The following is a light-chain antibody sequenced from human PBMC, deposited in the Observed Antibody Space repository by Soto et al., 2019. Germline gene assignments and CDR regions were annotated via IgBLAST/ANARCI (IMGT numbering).Light chain of an antibody. CDR1: SGSIDSNY. CDR3: QSYDSGIVV. J-gene: IGLJ2*01. CDR2: EDH. V-gene: IGLV6-57*04. Sequence: NFMLTQPHSVSESPGKTVTISCTRSSGSIDSNYVQWYQQRPGSAPTTVLYEDHQRPSGVPDRFSGSIDSSSNSASLTISGLKTEDEADYYCQSYDSGIVVFGGGTKLTVL.